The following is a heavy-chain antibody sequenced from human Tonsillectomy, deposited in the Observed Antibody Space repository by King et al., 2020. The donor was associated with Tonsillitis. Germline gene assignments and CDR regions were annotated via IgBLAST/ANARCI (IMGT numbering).Heavy chain of an antibody. D-gene: IGHD5-12*01. CDR3: AASYSPNESFDY. V-gene: IGHV4-39*01. Sequence: QLQESGPGLVKPSETLSLTCTVSGDSIGSSVYYWGWIRQPPGKGLEWIGSLYYSGSTYYNPSLKSRVTISVDTSKNQFSLKLTSVTAADTAMYYCAASYSPNESFDYWGQGTLVTVSS. CDR2: LYYSGST. J-gene: IGHJ4*02. CDR1: GDSIGSSVYY.